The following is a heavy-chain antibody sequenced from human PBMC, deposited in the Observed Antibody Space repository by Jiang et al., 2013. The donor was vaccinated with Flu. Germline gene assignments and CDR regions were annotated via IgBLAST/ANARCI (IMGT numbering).Heavy chain of an antibody. J-gene: IGHJ6*04. CDR3: ARDEDRGSLDYYYYGMDV. D-gene: IGHD3-16*01. CDR2: TYYRSKWYN. V-gene: IGHV6-1*01. Sequence: SQTLSLTCAISGDSVSSNSAAWNWIRQSPSRGLEWLGRTYYRSKWYNDYAVSVKSRITINPDTSKNQFSLQLNSVTPEDTAVYYCARDEDRGSLDYYYYGMDVWGKGTTVTVSS. CDR1: GDSVSSNSAA.